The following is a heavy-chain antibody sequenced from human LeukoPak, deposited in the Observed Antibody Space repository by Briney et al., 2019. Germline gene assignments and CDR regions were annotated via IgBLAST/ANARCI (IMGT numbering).Heavy chain of an antibody. J-gene: IGHJ5*02. V-gene: IGHV3-30*04. Sequence: PGRSLRLSCAASGFTFSSYAMHWVRQAPGKGLEWVAVISYDGSNKYYADSVKGRFTISRDNSKNTLYLQMSSLRAEDTAVYYCASSASGSDWFDRWGQGTLVTVSS. CDR3: ASSASGSDWFDR. CDR1: GFTFSSYA. D-gene: IGHD3-10*01. CDR2: ISYDGSNK.